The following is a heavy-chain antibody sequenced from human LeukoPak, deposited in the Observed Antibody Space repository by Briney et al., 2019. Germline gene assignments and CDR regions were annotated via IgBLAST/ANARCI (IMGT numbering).Heavy chain of an antibody. Sequence: GVSLKISCKASGYSFTSHWIGWVRRMSGKGLEWMGIIYPGDFETRYSPSFQGQVTISADKSISTAYLQWSSLKASDTATYYCARLIGSGWYDYWGQGTLVTVSS. D-gene: IGHD6-19*01. CDR3: ARLIGSGWYDY. J-gene: IGHJ4*02. CDR2: IYPGDFET. CDR1: GYSFTSHW. V-gene: IGHV5-51*01.